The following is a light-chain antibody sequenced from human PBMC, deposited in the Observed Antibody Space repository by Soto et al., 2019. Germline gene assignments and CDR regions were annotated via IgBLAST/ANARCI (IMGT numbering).Light chain of an antibody. Sequence: EIVMTQSPATLSVSTGERATLSCRASQSVSSYLAWYQQKPGQAPRLLIYDASNRATGIPARFSGSGSGTDFTLTISSLEPEDFAVYYCQQRSNFGQGTRLE. V-gene: IGKV3-11*01. J-gene: IGKJ5*01. CDR2: DAS. CDR3: QQRSN. CDR1: QSVSSY.